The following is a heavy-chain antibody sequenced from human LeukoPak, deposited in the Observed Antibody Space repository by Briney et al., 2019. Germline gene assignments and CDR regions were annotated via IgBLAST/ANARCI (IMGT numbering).Heavy chain of an antibody. V-gene: IGHV1-18*01. CDR2: ISGYNGNT. D-gene: IGHD3-10*01. CDR1: GYTFTSHG. J-gene: IGHJ4*02. CDR3: ARDQNDLLLGLDY. Sequence: ASVKVSCKASGYTFTSHGISWVRQAPGQGLEWMGWISGYNGNTYYAQKVQGRVTMTTDTSTSTAYMEVRSLRSDDTAVYYCARDQNDLLLGLDYWGQGTLVSVSS.